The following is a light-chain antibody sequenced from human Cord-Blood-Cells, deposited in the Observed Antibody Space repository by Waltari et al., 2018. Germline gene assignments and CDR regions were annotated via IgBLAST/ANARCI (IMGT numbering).Light chain of an antibody. CDR2: AAS. CDR1: QRIRSY. CDR3: QQSYSTPST. Sequence: DIQMTPSPSSLSASLGARVTITGRASQRIRSYVNWYQQEPGKAPKLLLYAASSLQSGVPSRFSGRGSGTDFTLTISSLQPEDFATYFCQQSYSTPSTFGPGDKVDIK. V-gene: IGKV1-39*01. J-gene: IGKJ3*01.